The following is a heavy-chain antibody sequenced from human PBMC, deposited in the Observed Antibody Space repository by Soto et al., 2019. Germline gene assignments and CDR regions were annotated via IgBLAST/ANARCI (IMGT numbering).Heavy chain of an antibody. CDR1: GGSISSYY. V-gene: IGHV4-59*01. Sequence: PSETLSLTCAVSGGSISSYYWSWIRQPPGKGLEWIGYIHYSGSTNYNPSLKSRVTISVDTSKNQFSLKLSSVTAADTAVYYCARVKELVTAAMEVLWFDPWGQGTLVTVS. J-gene: IGHJ5*02. CDR3: ARVKELVTAAMEVLWFDP. CDR2: IHYSGST. D-gene: IGHD2-2*01.